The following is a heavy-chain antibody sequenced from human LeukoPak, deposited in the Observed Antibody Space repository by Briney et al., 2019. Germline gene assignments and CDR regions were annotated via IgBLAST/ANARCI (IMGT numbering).Heavy chain of an antibody. D-gene: IGHD6-13*01. Sequence: GGSLRLSCTASGFAFSSFAMHWVRQAPGKGLEWVAVISYDGSNKYFADSVKGRFTISRDNSKDTLYLQMNSLRAEDTAVYYCARDQMISAAGLDYWGQGTLVTVSS. V-gene: IGHV3-30-3*01. CDR2: ISYDGSNK. CDR3: ARDQMISAAGLDY. CDR1: GFAFSSFA. J-gene: IGHJ4*02.